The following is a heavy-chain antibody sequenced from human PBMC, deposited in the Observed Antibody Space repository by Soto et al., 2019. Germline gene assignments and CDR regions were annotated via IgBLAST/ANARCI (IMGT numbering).Heavy chain of an antibody. J-gene: IGHJ6*02. CDR3: ARDNRKELWVEGLNAMDV. V-gene: IGHV1-18*04. CDR2: ISGYNGQT. D-gene: IGHD3-10*01. Sequence: QVQLVQSGPEVKKPGASVKVSCKASAYTFTTYGISWVRQAPGQGLEWMGWISGYNGQTNYPQKFRGRVTLTTDTSTSTAYMELRSLRSDDTAMYYCARDNRKELWVEGLNAMDVWGPGTTVTVSS. CDR1: AYTFTTYG.